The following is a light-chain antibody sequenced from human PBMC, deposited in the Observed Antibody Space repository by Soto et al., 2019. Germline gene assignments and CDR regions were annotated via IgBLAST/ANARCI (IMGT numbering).Light chain of an antibody. V-gene: IGKV1-39*01. CDR1: RSIRY. J-gene: IGKJ1*01. CDR3: QQSYTTPRT. CDR2: GAS. Sequence: DIQMTQSPSSLSASVGDRVTITCRASRSIRYLNWYQQMPGKAPKLLIYGASTLQSGVPSRFSGTGSATDFTLTISSLQPEDFAIYYCQQSYTTPRTFGQGTKVEV.